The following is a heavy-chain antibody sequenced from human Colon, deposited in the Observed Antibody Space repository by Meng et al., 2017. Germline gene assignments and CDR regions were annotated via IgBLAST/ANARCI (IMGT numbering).Heavy chain of an antibody. CDR3: ARGMTNGITFGGVIVN. Sequence: QVQLQESGPGLVRPSETLFLTCTVSGGSVSSGSYYWSWIRQPPGKGLEWIGYIYYSGSTNYNPSLKSRVTISVDTSKNQFSLKLSSVTAADTAVYYCARGMTNGITFGGVIVNWGQGTLVTVSS. V-gene: IGHV4-61*01. J-gene: IGHJ4*02. D-gene: IGHD3-16*02. CDR1: GGSVSSGSYY. CDR2: IYYSGST.